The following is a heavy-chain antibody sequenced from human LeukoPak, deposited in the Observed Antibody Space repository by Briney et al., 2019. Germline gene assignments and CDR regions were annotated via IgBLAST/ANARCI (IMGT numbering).Heavy chain of an antibody. CDR2: KHHSGNI. D-gene: IGHD1-14*01. CDR3: ARDSWPEVVRFDY. V-gene: IGHV4-38-2*02. J-gene: IGHJ4*02. Sequence: NASETLSLTCNVFGYSISSGYYWGWIRQPPGKGLEWIGRKHHSGNIDDNPSLKSRVSISVDTSKNQFSLKLSSVTAAYTAVYYCARDSWPEVVRFDYWGQGILVTVSS. CDR1: GYSISSGYY.